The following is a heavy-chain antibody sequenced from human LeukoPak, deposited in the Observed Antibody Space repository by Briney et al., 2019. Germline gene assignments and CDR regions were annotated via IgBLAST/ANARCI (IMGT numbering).Heavy chain of an antibody. V-gene: IGHV4-30-2*01. CDR1: GGSISSGGYT. CDR2: IYHSGST. Sequence: PSQTLSLTCAVSGGSISSGGYTWSWIRQPPGKGLEWIGYIYHSGSTYYNPSLKSRVTISVDRSKNQFSLKLSSVTAADTAVYYGAGGYCSSTSCYDGYYYYGMDVWGKGTTVTVSS. CDR3: AGGYCSSTSCYDGYYYYGMDV. D-gene: IGHD2-2*01. J-gene: IGHJ6*04.